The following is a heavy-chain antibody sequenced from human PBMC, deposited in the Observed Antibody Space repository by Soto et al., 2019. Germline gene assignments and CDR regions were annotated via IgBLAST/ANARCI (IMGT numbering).Heavy chain of an antibody. CDR2: ISAYDGNT. V-gene: IGHV1-18*01. CDR3: ARVIRIAVAGVPVGDY. D-gene: IGHD6-19*01. J-gene: IGHJ4*02. Sequence: QVQLVQSGAEVKKPGASVKVSCKASGYTFTSYGISWVRQAPGQGLEWMGWISAYDGNTNYAQKLQGRVTMTTDTSTSTAYMELRSLRSDDTAVYYCARVIRIAVAGVPVGDYWGQGTLVTVSS. CDR1: GYTFTSYG.